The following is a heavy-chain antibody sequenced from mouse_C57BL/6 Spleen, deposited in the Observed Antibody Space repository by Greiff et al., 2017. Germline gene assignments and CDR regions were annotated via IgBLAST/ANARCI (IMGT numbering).Heavy chain of an antibody. V-gene: IGHV1-26*01. D-gene: IGHD2-3*01. Sequence: EVQLQQSGPELVKPGASVKISCKASGYTFTDYYMNWVKQSHGKSLEWIGDINPNNGGTSYNQKFKGKATLTVDKSSSTAYMELRSLTSEDSAVYYCARGRMKRDGYRDDFDYWGQGTTLTVSS. J-gene: IGHJ2*01. CDR1: GYTFTDYY. CDR3: ARGRMKRDGYRDDFDY. CDR2: INPNNGGT.